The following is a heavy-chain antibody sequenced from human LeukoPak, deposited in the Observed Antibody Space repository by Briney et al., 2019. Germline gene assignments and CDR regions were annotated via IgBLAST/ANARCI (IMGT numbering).Heavy chain of an antibody. CDR3: ARDNRYSYGYSQFDP. Sequence: SETLSLTCTVSGGSISSYYWSWIRHPPGKGLEWIGYIYYSGSTNYNPSLKSRVTISVDTSKNQFSLKLSSVTAADTAVYYCARDNRYSYGYSQFDPWGQGTLVTVSS. CDR1: GGSISSYY. CDR2: IYYSGST. D-gene: IGHD5-18*01. V-gene: IGHV4-59*01. J-gene: IGHJ5*02.